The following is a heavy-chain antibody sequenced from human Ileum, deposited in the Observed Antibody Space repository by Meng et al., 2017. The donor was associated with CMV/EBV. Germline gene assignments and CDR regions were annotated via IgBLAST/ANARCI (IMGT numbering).Heavy chain of an antibody. CDR2: IFATGTT. Sequence: QVKLQESGLGLVKPSETLSLTCTVSGASLNDYYWSWIRQPAGKGLEWIGRIFATGTTNYNPSLKSRVTMSVDTSKNQFSLKLTSVTAADTAVYFCARDRFDPWGQGALVTVSS. CDR1: GASLNDYY. CDR3: ARDRFDP. J-gene: IGHJ5*02. V-gene: IGHV4-4*07.